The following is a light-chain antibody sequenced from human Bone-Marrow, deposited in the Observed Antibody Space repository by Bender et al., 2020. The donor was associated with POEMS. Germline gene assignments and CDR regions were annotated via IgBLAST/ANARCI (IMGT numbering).Light chain of an antibody. V-gene: IGLV6-57*01. CDR3: QSYTSRSPLVV. J-gene: IGLJ2*01. Sequence: NFMLTQPHSVSESPGKTITISCTRSSGSIATNYVQWYQQRPPSSPTPIIYEDNQRPSGVPDRFSGSIDTSSNSASLTISGLEAGDEADYYWQSYTSRSPLVVFGGGTKVTVL. CDR2: EDN. CDR1: SGSIATNY.